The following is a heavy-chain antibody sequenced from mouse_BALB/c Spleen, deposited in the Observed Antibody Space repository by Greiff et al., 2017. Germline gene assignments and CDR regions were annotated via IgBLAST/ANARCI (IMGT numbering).Heavy chain of an antibody. CDR3: TRSGGSAWFAY. CDR1: GYTFTSYY. Sequence: VQLQESGAELVKPGASVKLSCKASGYTFTSYYMYWVKQRPGQGLEWIGGINPSNGGTNFNEKFKSKATLTVDKSSSTAYMQLSSLTSEDSAVYYCTRSGGSAWFAYWGQGTLVTVSA. D-gene: IGHD3-1*01. J-gene: IGHJ3*01. CDR2: INPSNGGT. V-gene: IGHV1S81*02.